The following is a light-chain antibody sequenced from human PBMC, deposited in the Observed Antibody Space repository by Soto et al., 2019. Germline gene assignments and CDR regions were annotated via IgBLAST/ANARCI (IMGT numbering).Light chain of an antibody. CDR1: SSDVGGYNY. CDR3: SSYTSSSTLSTYV. CDR2: DVS. J-gene: IGLJ1*01. Sequence: QSVLTQPASVSGSPGQSITISCTGTSSDVGGYNYVSWYQHHPGKAPNLMIYDVSNRPSGVSNRFSGSKSGNTASLIISGLQAEDEADYYCSSYTSSSTLSTYVFGTGTKVT. V-gene: IGLV2-14*03.